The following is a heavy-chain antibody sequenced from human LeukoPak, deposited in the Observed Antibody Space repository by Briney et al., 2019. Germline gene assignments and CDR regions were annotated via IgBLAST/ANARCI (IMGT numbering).Heavy chain of an antibody. V-gene: IGHV3-23*01. CDR1: GFTFSRYW. Sequence: GGSLRLSCAASGFTFSRYWMHWVRQAPGKGLVWVSTINANSGTTSYAASVRGRFSISRDNSKNTLYLQLNTLRADDTATYYCAKPISGGLAVTADWFHPWGQGTLVVVSS. D-gene: IGHD6-19*01. J-gene: IGHJ5*01. CDR3: AKPISGGLAVTADWFHP. CDR2: INANSGTT.